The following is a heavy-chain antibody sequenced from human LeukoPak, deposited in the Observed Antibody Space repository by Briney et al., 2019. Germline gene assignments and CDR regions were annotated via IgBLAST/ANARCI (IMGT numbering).Heavy chain of an antibody. CDR2: ISSSGSTI. Sequence: GGSLRLSSAASGFTFSSYEMNWVRRAPGKGLEWVSYISSSGSTIYYADSVKDRFTISRDNAKNSLYLQMNSLRAEDTAVYYCARRRYSGSSQHFDYWGQGTLVTVSS. J-gene: IGHJ4*02. V-gene: IGHV3-48*03. D-gene: IGHD1-26*01. CDR1: GFTFSSYE. CDR3: ARRRYSGSSQHFDY.